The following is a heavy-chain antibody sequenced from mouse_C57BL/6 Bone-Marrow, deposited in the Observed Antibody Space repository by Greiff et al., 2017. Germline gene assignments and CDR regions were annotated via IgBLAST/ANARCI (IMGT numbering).Heavy chain of an antibody. CDR3: ARGEGYWYFDV. J-gene: IGHJ1*03. CDR1: GFTFSDYY. CDR2: INYDGSST. V-gene: IGHV5-16*01. Sequence: VESEGGLVQPGSSMKLSCTASGFTFSDYYMAWVRQVPEKGLEWVANINYDGSSTYYLDSLKSRFIISRDNAKNILYLQMSSLKSEDTATYYCARGEGYWYFDVWGTGTTVTVSS.